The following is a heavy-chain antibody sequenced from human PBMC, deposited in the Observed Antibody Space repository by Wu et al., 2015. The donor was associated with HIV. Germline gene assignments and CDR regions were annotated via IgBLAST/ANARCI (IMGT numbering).Heavy chain of an antibody. CDR1: GYTLSKLS. J-gene: IGHJ3*02. Sequence: QVHLVQSGAEVKKPRSSVKVSCKVSGYTLSKLSMHWVRQTPGKGLEWMGGFDPKDGEIVYAQNFQGRLTMTEDTSTDTAYVELRSLRFEDTAVYYCTTLRGGYYAGSDIPAAFDIWGQGTMVTVSP. D-gene: IGHD3-10*01. CDR3: TTLRGGYYAGSDIPAAFDI. V-gene: IGHV1-24*01. CDR2: FDPKDGEI.